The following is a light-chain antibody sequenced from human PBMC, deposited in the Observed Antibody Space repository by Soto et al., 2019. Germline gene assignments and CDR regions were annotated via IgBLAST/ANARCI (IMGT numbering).Light chain of an antibody. J-gene: IGKJ5*01. CDR3: QQYDNWPSIT. CDR1: QSVSSY. CDR2: GAS. Sequence: EIVKTQSPATLSVSPGERATPSCRAIQSVSSYLAWYQQKPGQAPRLLIYGASTRATGIPARFSGSGSGTEFTLTISSLQSEDFAVYYCQQYDNWPSITFGQGTRLEI. V-gene: IGKV3-15*01.